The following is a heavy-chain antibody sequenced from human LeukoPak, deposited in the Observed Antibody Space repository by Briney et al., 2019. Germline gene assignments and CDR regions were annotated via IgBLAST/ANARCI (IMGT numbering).Heavy chain of an antibody. D-gene: IGHD6-13*01. Sequence: SETLSLTCTVSGGSISSYYWSWIRQPPGKGLEWIRYIHYSGSTTYNPSLKSRVTISVDTSKNQFSPKMSTVTAADTAVYYCAREAPTIAAAGIVDWGQGTLVTVSS. CDR2: IHYSGST. J-gene: IGHJ4*02. CDR3: AREAPTIAAAGIVD. V-gene: IGHV4-59*01. CDR1: GGSISSYY.